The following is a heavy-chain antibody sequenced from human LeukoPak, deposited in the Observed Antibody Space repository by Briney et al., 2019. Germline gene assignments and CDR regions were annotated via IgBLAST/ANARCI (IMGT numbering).Heavy chain of an antibody. V-gene: IGHV4-59*01. Sequence: PSETLSLTFTVSGGSISGYYWSWIRQPPGKGLEWIGYIYYSGITNYNPSLKGRVTVSVDTSKDQFSLRLSSVTAADTAVYYCASVHRYSGFDSVYFDYWGQGILVTVSS. CDR1: GGSISGYY. CDR3: ASVHRYSGFDSVYFDY. CDR2: IYYSGIT. J-gene: IGHJ4*02. D-gene: IGHD5-12*01.